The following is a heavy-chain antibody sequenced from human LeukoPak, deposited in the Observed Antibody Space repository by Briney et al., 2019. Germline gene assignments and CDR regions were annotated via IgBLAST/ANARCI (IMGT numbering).Heavy chain of an antibody. CDR1: GFTFSDYA. CDR2: ISVTGRRT. CDR3: ARHDRFIPY. V-gene: IGHV3-23*01. Sequence: PGGSLRLSCAASGFTFSDYAMSWVRQAAGKGLEWVSGISVTGRRTYYTNSVQGRFTISRDESKKKVYLLMNTLRAEDTAVYFCARHDRFIPYWGQGTLVTVSS. D-gene: IGHD3-16*02. J-gene: IGHJ4*02.